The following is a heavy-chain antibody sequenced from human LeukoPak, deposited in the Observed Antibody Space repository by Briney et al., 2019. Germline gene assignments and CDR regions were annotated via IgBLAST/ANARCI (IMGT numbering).Heavy chain of an antibody. CDR3: ARELVGPTGEY. CDR1: GFTFSSYS. Sequence: GGSLRLSRAASGFTFSSYSMNWVRQAPGKGLEWVSSISSSSSYIYYADSVKGRFTISRDNAKNSLYLQMNSLRAEDTAVYYCARELVGPTGEYWGQGTLVTVSS. CDR2: ISSSSSYI. V-gene: IGHV3-21*01. J-gene: IGHJ4*02. D-gene: IGHD1-26*01.